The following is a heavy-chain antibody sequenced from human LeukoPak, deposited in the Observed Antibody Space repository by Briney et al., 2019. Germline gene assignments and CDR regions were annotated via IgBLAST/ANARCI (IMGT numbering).Heavy chain of an antibody. CDR1: GGSISSYY. D-gene: IGHD3-10*01. CDR3: ARSGGVRGGY. V-gene: IGHV4-39*07. CDR2: IYYSGST. J-gene: IGHJ4*02. Sequence: SETLSLTCTVSGGSISSYYWGWIRQPPGKGLEWIGSIYYSGSTYYNPSLKSRVTISVDTSKNQFSLKLSSVTAADTAVYYCARSGGVRGGYWGQGTLVTVSS.